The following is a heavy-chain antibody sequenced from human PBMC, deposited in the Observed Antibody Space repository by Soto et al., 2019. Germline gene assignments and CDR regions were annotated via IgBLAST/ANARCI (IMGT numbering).Heavy chain of an antibody. Sequence: VQLVESGGGVVQPGRSLRLSCAASGFTFSTYWMHWVRQAPGKGLEWVSRINTDGSTTNHADSVKGRFTISRDNAKNTLYLQMNSLRAEDTAVYYCTRDSGGRDAYWGQGTLVTVSS. CDR2: INTDGSTT. J-gene: IGHJ4*02. CDR3: TRDSGGRDAY. V-gene: IGHV3-74*01. CDR1: GFTFSTYW. D-gene: IGHD2-15*01.